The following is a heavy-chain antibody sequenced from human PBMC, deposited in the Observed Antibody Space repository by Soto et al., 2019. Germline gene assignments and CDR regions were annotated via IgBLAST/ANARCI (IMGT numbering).Heavy chain of an antibody. CDR3: VSPEGAGTLRDRYFDY. Sequence: EVQLVESGGGLVQPGGSLRLSCAASGFTFSDHYMDWVRQAPGKGLEWVGRAKIKIHGYDKQYAASVKGRFTVSRDDSAKSFYLEMNSLKTEDTAVYYCVSPEGAGTLRDRYFDYWGRGTLVTVSS. CDR2: AKIKIHGYDK. CDR1: GFTFSDHY. V-gene: IGHV3-72*01. J-gene: IGHJ2*01. D-gene: IGHD6-13*01.